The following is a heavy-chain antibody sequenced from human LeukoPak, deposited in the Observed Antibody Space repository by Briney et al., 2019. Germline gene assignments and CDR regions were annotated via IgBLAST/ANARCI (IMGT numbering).Heavy chain of an antibody. CDR1: GGSISSSNW. J-gene: IGHJ4*02. CDR2: IYHSGST. Sequence: PSETLSLTCAVSGGSISSSNWWSWVRQPPGKGLEWIGEIYHSGSTNYNPSLKSRVTISVDKSKNQFSLKLSSVTAADTAVYYCARVGIPDRGDLSGAAAPARVFDYWGQGTLVTVSS. V-gene: IGHV4-4*02. D-gene: IGHD4-17*01. CDR3: ARVGIPDRGDLSGAAAPARVFDY.